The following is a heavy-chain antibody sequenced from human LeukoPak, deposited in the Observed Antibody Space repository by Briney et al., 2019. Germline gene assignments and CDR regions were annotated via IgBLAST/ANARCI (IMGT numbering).Heavy chain of an antibody. CDR2: IYHSGIT. V-gene: IGHV4-30-2*01. Sequence: ASETLSLTCAVSGGSISSGGYSGSWIRQPPGKGLEWIGYIYHSGITYYNPSLKSRVTISVDTPKNQFSLKLSSVTAADTAVYYCARGANYDFWSGYRSPYYYYYMDVWGKGTTVTVSS. J-gene: IGHJ6*03. D-gene: IGHD3-3*01. CDR3: ARGANYDFWSGYRSPYYYYYMDV. CDR1: GGSISSGGYS.